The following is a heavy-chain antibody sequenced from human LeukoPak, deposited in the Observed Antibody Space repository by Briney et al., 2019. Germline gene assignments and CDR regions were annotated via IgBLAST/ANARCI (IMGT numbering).Heavy chain of an antibody. Sequence: KPSETLSLTCAVYGGSFSGYYWSWIRQPPGKGLEWIGEINHSGSTNYNPSLKSRVTISVDTSKNQFSLKLSSVTAADTAVYYCARGGRTYYDFWSAYPQGWWYDPWGQGTLVTVSS. J-gene: IGHJ5*02. D-gene: IGHD3-3*01. CDR2: INHSGST. V-gene: IGHV4-34*01. CDR1: GGSFSGYY. CDR3: ARGGRTYYDFWSAYPQGWWYDP.